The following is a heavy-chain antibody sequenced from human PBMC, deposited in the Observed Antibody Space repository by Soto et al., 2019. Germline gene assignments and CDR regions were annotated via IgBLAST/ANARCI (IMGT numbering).Heavy chain of an antibody. V-gene: IGHV3-23*01. CDR1: GFSFSSYA. CDR2: ISGSGGST. Sequence: GGSLRLSCAASGFSFSSYAMSWVRQAPGKGLEWVSAISGSGGSTYYADSVKGRFTISRDNSKNTLYLQMNSLRAEDTAVYYCAKGIKTFRSPDYGMDVWGQGTTVTVSS. D-gene: IGHD1-20*01. CDR3: AKGIKTFRSPDYGMDV. J-gene: IGHJ6*02.